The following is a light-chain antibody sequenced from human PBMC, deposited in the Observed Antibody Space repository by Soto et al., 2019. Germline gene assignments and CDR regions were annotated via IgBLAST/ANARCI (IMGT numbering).Light chain of an antibody. CDR3: PAWDDGLTGSV. Sequence: QSVLTQPPSASGTPGQRVTISCSGRSSNIGGNGVNWYQQLPGTAPKLLIYSDDQRPSGVPHRFSGSKSGSSASLAISGLQSEDEADYYSPAWDDGLTGSVFGGGTKLTVL. CDR2: SDD. V-gene: IGLV1-44*01. CDR1: SSNIGGNG. J-gene: IGLJ2*01.